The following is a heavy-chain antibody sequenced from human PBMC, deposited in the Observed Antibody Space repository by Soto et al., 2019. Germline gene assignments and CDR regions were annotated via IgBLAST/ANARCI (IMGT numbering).Heavy chain of an antibody. CDR3: ARGVPFDY. J-gene: IGHJ4*02. CDR2: IYWDDDK. Sequence: QITLKESGPTLLKPTETLTLTCTFSEFSLSTSGVAVGWIRQPPGKALEWLALIYWDDDKRYSPSLKSRLTITKDTSNNQVVLTMTNMAPADTATYYCARGVPFDYWGQGTLVTVSS. V-gene: IGHV2-5*02. CDR1: EFSLSTSGVA. D-gene: IGHD3-10*01.